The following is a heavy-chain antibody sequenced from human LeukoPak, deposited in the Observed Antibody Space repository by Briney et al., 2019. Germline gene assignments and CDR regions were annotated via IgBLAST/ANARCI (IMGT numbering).Heavy chain of an antibody. J-gene: IGHJ5*02. CDR3: AKGRVVAGSKSLTYHWFDP. Sequence: ASVKVSCKASGYSFSKYDINWVRQASGQGLEWMGWINPNSGGTKYAQKFQGRVTMTRDTSITTAYMGLSRLRSDDTAVYYCAKGRVVAGSKSLTYHWFDPWGQGTLVTVSS. CDR1: GYSFSKYD. D-gene: IGHD6-19*01. V-gene: IGHV1-2*02. CDR2: INPNSGGT.